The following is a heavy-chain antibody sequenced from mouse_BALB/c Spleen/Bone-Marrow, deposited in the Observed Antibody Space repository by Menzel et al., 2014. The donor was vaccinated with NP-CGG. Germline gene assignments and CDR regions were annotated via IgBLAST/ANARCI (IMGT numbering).Heavy chain of an antibody. CDR3: TRQYGNYYAMDY. J-gene: IGHJ4*01. CDR1: GYTFTSYW. Sequence: QVQLKESGAELVRPGAPVKVSCKASGYTFTSYWINWVKQRPGQGLEWIGNIYPSDSYTNYNQNFKDKAALTVDKSSSTAYMQLSSPTSEDSAVYYCTRQYGNYYAMDYWGQGTSFTVPS. CDR2: IYPSDSYT. D-gene: IGHD2-10*02. V-gene: IGHV1S126*01.